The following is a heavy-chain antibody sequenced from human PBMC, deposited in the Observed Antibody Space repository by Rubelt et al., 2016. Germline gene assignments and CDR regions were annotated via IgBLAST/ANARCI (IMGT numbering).Heavy chain of an antibody. CDR1: GYSISSGYF. CDR2: IYHTWTT. CDR3: ASDRLVGASDAFDF. J-gene: IGHJ3*01. Sequence: QVYLQESGPGLVKPSETLSLTCNVSGYSISSGYFWGWIRQPPGKGLEWIGFIYHTWTTYYKPSLKSRVNISVETSKNQISLKLTSVTAADTARYYCASDRLVGASDAFDFWGQGTMVTVSS. D-gene: IGHD1-26*01. V-gene: IGHV4-38-2*02.